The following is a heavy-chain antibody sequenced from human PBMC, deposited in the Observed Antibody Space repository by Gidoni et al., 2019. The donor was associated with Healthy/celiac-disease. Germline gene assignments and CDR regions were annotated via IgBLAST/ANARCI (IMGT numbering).Heavy chain of an antibody. J-gene: IGHJ3*02. CDR2: IKQDGSEK. CDR3: SKQLSLNYDILTGSGLVDI. Sequence: EVQLVESGGGLVQPGGSLRLSCAASGFTFSSYWMSWVRQAPGKGLEWVANIKQDGSEKYYVDSVKGRFTISRDNAKNSLYLQMNSLRAEDTAVYYCSKQLSLNYDILTGSGLVDIWGQGTMVTVFS. D-gene: IGHD3-9*01. CDR1: GFTFSSYW. V-gene: IGHV3-7*03.